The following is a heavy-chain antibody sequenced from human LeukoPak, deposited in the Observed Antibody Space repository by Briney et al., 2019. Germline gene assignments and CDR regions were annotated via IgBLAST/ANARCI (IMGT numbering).Heavy chain of an antibody. CDR1: GGSISSYY. Sequence: SETLSLTCTVSGGSISSYYWSWIRQPPGKGLEWIAYISDIGSINYNPSLKSRVTISLDTSENQFSLKLSSVTAADTAVYYCAGHHPRNTVDFWGQGTLVTVSS. CDR3: AGHHPRNTVDF. CDR2: ISDIGSI. V-gene: IGHV4-59*08. D-gene: IGHD2/OR15-2a*01. J-gene: IGHJ4*02.